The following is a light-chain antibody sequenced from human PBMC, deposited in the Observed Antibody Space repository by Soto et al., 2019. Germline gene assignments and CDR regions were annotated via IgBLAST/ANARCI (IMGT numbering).Light chain of an antibody. Sequence: QSVLTQPASVSGSPGQSITISCTGTSSDVGGHDYVSWYQQHPGKAPKLIIYEGTKRPSGVSNRFSGSKSGNTASLTISGLQAEDEADYYCFSYAGSTYVFGTGTKVTVL. J-gene: IGLJ1*01. V-gene: IGLV2-23*01. CDR1: SSDVGGHDY. CDR2: EGT. CDR3: FSYAGSTYV.